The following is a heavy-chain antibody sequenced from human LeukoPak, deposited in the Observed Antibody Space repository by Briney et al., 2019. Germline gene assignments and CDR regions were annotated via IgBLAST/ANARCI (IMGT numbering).Heavy chain of an antibody. Sequence: GRSLRLSCAASGFTFSSYAMHWVRQAPGKGLEWVAVISYDGSNKYYADSVKGRFTISRDNSKNTLYLQMNSLRAEDTAVYYCARDFAAPTGRDFAYWGQGTLVTVSS. V-gene: IGHV3-30-3*01. CDR2: ISYDGSNK. CDR3: ARDFAAPTGRDFAY. J-gene: IGHJ4*02. D-gene: IGHD1-14*01. CDR1: GFTFSSYA.